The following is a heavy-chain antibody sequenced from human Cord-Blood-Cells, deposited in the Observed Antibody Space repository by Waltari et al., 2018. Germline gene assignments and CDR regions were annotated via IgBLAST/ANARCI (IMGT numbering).Heavy chain of an antibody. V-gene: IGHV3-30*18. CDR2: ISYDGSNK. CDR1: GFTFSSYG. CDR3: AKDRWVGGEYGDYAFDI. D-gene: IGHD4-17*01. J-gene: IGHJ3*02. Sequence: QVQLVESGGGVVQPGRSLRLSCAASGFTFSSYGMHWVRQAPGKGLEWVAVISYDGSNKYYADSVKGRFTISRDNSKNTLYLQMNSLRAEDTAVYYCAKDRWVGGEYGDYAFDIWGQGTMVTVSS.